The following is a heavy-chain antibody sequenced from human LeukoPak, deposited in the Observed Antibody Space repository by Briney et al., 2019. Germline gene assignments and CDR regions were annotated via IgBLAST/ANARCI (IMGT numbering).Heavy chain of an antibody. J-gene: IGHJ4*02. D-gene: IGHD1-1*01. CDR3: ARDPRTVRI. Sequence: GGSLRLSCAASGFTFSSYAMSWVRQAPGKGLEWVSGISSSGGSTYYADSVKGRFTISRDNSKNTLYLQMNSLRVEDTAVYYCARDPRTVRIWGQGTLVTVSS. CDR2: ISSSGGST. V-gene: IGHV3-23*01. CDR1: GFTFSSYA.